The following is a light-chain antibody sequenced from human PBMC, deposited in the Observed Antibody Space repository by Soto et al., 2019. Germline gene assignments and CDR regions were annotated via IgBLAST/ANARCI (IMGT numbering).Light chain of an antibody. CDR3: QYDSS. Sequence: DIQMTQSPSTLSASVGYRVTITCRASQSVSIWLAWYQQKPGKAPRLLIYDAASLKTGVPSRFSGSGSGTNFTLTISSLQHDDFATYYCQYDSSFGQGTKVDIK. J-gene: IGKJ2*01. CDR2: DAA. V-gene: IGKV1-5*01. CDR1: QSVSIW.